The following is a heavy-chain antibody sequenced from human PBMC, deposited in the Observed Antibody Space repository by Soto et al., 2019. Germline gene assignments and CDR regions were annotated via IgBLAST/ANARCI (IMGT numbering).Heavy chain of an antibody. V-gene: IGHV4-59*08. J-gene: IGHJ6*03. CDR1: GGNIFYLC. CDR2: IYYSGST. CDR3: ARRTYYDFWSGYSNYYYYYMDV. D-gene: IGHD3-3*01. Sequence: VSGGNIFYLCLRRIIQTQGKGLEWIGYIYYSGSTNYNPSLKSRVTISVDTSKNQSSLKLSSVTAADTAVYYCARRTYYDFWSGYSNYYYYYMDVWGKGTTVTVSS.